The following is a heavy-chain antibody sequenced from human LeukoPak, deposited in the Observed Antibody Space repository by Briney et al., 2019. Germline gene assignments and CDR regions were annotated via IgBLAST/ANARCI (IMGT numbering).Heavy chain of an antibody. CDR2: INPSGGST. V-gene: IGHV1-46*01. Sequence: GASDKVSCKASGYTFTSYYMHWVRQAPGQGLEWMGIINPSGGSTSYAQKFQGRVTMTRDISTSTVYMELSSLRSEDTAVYYCARESGYSSGWLWYYYYMDVWGKGTTVTISS. J-gene: IGHJ6*03. CDR3: ARESGYSSGWLWYYYYMDV. D-gene: IGHD6-19*01. CDR1: GYTFTSYY.